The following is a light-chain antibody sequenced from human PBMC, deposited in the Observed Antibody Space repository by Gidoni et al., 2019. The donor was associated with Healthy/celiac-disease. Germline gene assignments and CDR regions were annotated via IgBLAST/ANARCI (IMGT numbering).Light chain of an antibody. Sequence: ESVLTQSPGTLSLSPGERATLSCRAGQSVSSSYLAWYQQKPGQAPRLLIYGASSRATGIPDRFSGSGSGTDFTLTISRLEPEDFAVYYCQQYGSSPMYPFGQGTQLEIK. CDR3: QQYGSSPMYP. J-gene: IGKJ2*01. V-gene: IGKV3-20*01. CDR2: GAS. CDR1: QSVSSSY.